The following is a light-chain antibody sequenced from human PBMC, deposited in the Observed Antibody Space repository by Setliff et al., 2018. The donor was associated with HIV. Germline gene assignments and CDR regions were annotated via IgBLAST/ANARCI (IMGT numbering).Light chain of an antibody. V-gene: IGLV2-14*03. Sequence: QSVLTQPASVSGSPGQSITIPCTGTSSDLGGYNYVSWYQQHPGKAPKRMISDVSNRPSGVSNRFSGSKSGNTASLTISGLQAEDEADYYCSSYTSRTPLYVFGTGTKVTVL. CDR3: SSYTSRTPLYV. CDR2: DVS. J-gene: IGLJ1*01. CDR1: SSDLGGYNY.